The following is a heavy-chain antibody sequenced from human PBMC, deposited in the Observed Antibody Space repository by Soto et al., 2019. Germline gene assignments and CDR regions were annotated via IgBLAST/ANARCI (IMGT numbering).Heavy chain of an antibody. V-gene: IGHV1-18*01. CDR2: ISAYTGNT. CDR1: GYTFASYA. J-gene: IGHJ5*02. Sequence: QVQLVQCGAEVKKPGASVKVSCKASGYTFASYAIIWMRQAPGQGLEWMGWISAYTGNTNYAPTLRGRVTMTTDTSTSNAYVELRSVGSDDTAVHYCAGDPRPADAWGQGTLVTVSS. CDR3: AGDPRPADA.